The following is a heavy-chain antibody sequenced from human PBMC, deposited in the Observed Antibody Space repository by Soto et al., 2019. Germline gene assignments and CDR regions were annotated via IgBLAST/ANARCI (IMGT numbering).Heavy chain of an antibody. D-gene: IGHD6-13*01. V-gene: IGHV1-3*01. CDR3: ARGPIAAVNFFDY. CDR1: GYGFTDHA. J-gene: IGHJ4*02. Sequence: GASVKVSCKTAGYGFTDHAIHWVRQAPGQRLEWMGWINAGNGNTRYLQKFQGRVTITRDTSASTAYMELSSLRSEDTAVFYCARGPIAAVNFFDYWGQGTLVTVPS. CDR2: INAGNGNT.